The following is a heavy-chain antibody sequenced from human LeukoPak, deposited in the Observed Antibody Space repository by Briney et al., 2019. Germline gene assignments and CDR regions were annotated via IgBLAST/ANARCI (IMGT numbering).Heavy chain of an antibody. D-gene: IGHD6-13*01. V-gene: IGHV4-39*01. CDR2: VYYSGST. CDR1: GGSISSTSHY. Sequence: SETLSLTCTVSGGSISSTSHYWGWIRQPPGKGLEWIGSVYYSGSTYYNPSLKSRVTISVDTSKNQFSLRLSSVIATDMAVYFCARLGYSVSWTDCWGQGILVTVSS. J-gene: IGHJ4*02. CDR3: ARLGYSVSWTDC.